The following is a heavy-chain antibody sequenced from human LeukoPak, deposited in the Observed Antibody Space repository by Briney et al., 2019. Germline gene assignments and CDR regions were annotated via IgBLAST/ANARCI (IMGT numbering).Heavy chain of an antibody. Sequence: SQTLSLTCTVSGGSISSGSYYWSWIRQPAGKGLEWIGRIYASGSTNYNPSLKSRVTISVDTSKNQFSLKLSSVTAADTAVYYCARECAGWFGELSTLIYYYYYMDVWGKGTTVTISS. CDR1: GGSISSGSYY. J-gene: IGHJ6*03. D-gene: IGHD3-10*01. V-gene: IGHV4-61*02. CDR3: ARECAGWFGELSTLIYYYYYMDV. CDR2: IYASGST.